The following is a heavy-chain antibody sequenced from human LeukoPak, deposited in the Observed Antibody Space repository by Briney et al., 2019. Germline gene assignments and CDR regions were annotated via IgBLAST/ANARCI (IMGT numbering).Heavy chain of an antibody. CDR2: ISSSSSDI. V-gene: IGHV3-21*01. CDR1: GFTFSSDS. D-gene: IGHD4-11*01. Sequence: GGSLRLSCAASGFTFSSDSMNWVRQAPGKGLEWVSSISSSSSDIYYADSVKGRFTISRDNAKNSLYLQMNSLRAEDTAVYYCARGPTNFDYWGQGTLVTVSS. J-gene: IGHJ4*02. CDR3: ARGPTNFDY.